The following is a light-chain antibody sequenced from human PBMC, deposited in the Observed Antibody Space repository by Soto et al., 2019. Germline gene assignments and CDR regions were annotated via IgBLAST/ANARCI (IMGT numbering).Light chain of an antibody. V-gene: IGLV4-69*01. CDR2: LNSDGSH. J-gene: IGLJ2*01. Sequence: QLVLTQSPSASASLGASVKLTCTLSSGHSSYAIAWHQQQPEKGPRYLMKLNSDGSHSKGDGIPDRFSGSSSGAERYLTIPSLQSEDEADYYWQTWGTGVVFGGGTKLTVL. CDR1: SGHSSYA. CDR3: QTWGTGVV.